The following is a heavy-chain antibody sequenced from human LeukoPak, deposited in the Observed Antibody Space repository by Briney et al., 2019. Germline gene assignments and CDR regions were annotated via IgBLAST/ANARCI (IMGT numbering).Heavy chain of an antibody. CDR2: IYTSGST. CDR3: ARDRYDYDFWSGPTHAAFDT. J-gene: IGHJ3*02. D-gene: IGHD3-3*01. Sequence: SQTLSLTCTVSGGSISSGSYYWSWIRQPAGKGLEWIGRIYTSGSTNYNPSLKSRVTISVDTSKNQFSLKLSSVTAADTAVYYCARDRYDYDFWSGPTHAAFDTWGQGTMVTVSS. CDR1: GGSISSGSYY. V-gene: IGHV4-61*02.